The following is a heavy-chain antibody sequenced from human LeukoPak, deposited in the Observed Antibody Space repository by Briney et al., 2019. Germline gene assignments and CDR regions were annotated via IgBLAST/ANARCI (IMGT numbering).Heavy chain of an antibody. CDR1: GYTLTELS. CDR2: FDPEGGET. D-gene: IGHD3-3*01. Sequence: ASVKVSCKVSGYTLTELSMHWVRQAPGKGLEWMGGFDPEGGETIYAQKFQGRVTMTEDTSTDTAYMELSSLRSEDTAVYYCATDGQFWSGKFDYWGQGTLVTVSS. J-gene: IGHJ4*02. CDR3: ATDGQFWSGKFDY. V-gene: IGHV1-24*01.